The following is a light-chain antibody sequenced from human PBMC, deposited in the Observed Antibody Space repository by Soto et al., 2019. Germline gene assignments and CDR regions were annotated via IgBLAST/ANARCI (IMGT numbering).Light chain of an antibody. CDR1: QSVSND. Sequence: TVMTQSPATLSVSLWERVTFSCRASQSVSNDLAWYQQKPGQAPRLLIYGASNRATGIPDRFSGSGSGTDFTLTISRLEPEDFAVYYCQQYGSSGTFGQGTKVDI. V-gene: IGKV3-20*01. CDR2: GAS. CDR3: QQYGSSGT. J-gene: IGKJ1*01.